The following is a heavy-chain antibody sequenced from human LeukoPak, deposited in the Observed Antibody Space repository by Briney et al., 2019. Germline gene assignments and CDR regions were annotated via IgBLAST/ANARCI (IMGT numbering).Heavy chain of an antibody. CDR2: IYYSGST. V-gene: IGHV4-59*01. CDR1: GGSISSYY. CDR3: ARVGSSWYGDYYGMDV. Sequence: SETLSLTCTVSGGSISSYYWSWIRQPPGKGLEWIGYIYYSGSTNYSPSLKSRVTISVDTSKNQFSLKLSSVTAADTAVYYCARVGSSWYGDYYGMDVWGQGTTVTVSS. D-gene: IGHD6-13*01. J-gene: IGHJ6*02.